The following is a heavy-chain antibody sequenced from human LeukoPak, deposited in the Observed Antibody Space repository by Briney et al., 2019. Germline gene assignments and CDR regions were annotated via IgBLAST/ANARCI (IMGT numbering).Heavy chain of an antibody. CDR1: GYTFTSYG. V-gene: IGHV1-18*01. CDR2: ISAYNGNT. D-gene: IGHD1-26*01. Sequence: ASVKVSCKASGYTFTSYGISWVRQAPGQGLEWMGWISAYNGNTNYAQKLQGRVTMTTDTSTSTAYMELRSLRSDDTAVYYCARDRTLQWDLLRSGDAPGDYWGQGTLVTVSS. CDR3: ARDRTLQWDLLRSGDAPGDY. J-gene: IGHJ4*02.